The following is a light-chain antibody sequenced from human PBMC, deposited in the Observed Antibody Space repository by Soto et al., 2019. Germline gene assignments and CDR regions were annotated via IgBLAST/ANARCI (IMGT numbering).Light chain of an antibody. CDR3: QQRQYWPPIT. CDR2: GAS. Sequence: ENGLAGSPRALYLSPGGRATHSCRARQSVSSSYLAWYQQKPGQAPRLLIYGASTRATGIPARFSGSGSGTDFTLTISSLEPEDFAIYYCQQRQYWPPITFGQGTRLEIK. J-gene: IGKJ5*01. V-gene: IGKV3D-20*02. CDR1: QSVSSSY.